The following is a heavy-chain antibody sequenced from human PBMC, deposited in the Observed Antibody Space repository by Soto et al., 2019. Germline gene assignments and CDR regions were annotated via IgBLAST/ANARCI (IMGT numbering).Heavy chain of an antibody. CDR2: IYPGDSEV. J-gene: IGHJ6*02. V-gene: IGHV5-51*01. CDR3: ARSSPGNLGGTDV. CDR1: GYNFNKYW. D-gene: IGHD3-9*01. Sequence: GASLKISCRTSGYNFNKYWIAWMRQMPGKGLEWLGTIYPGDSEVKYTPSFQGRVIISADESITTAYLQWSSLEASDTAMYYCARSSPGNLGGTDVWGQVTTVTVSS.